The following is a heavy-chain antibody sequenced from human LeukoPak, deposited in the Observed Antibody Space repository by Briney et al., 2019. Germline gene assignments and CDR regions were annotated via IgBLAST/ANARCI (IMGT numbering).Heavy chain of an antibody. CDR2: IYYSGST. Sequence: LRLSCAASGFTVSSTYMSWIRQHPGKGLEWIGYIYYSGSTYYNPSLKSRVTISVDTSKNQFSLKLSSVTAADTAVYYCAREGSGSYLHYYYYYGMDVWGQGTTVTVSS. D-gene: IGHD1-26*01. V-gene: IGHV4-31*02. CDR3: AREGSGSYLHYYYYYGMDV. CDR1: GFTVSSTY. J-gene: IGHJ6*02.